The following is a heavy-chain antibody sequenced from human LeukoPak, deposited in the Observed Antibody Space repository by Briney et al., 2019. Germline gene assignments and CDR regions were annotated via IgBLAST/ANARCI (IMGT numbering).Heavy chain of an antibody. D-gene: IGHD3-10*01. CDR3: ARDRVEYYFDY. Sequence: GSLRLSCAASGFTFSSYTMNWVRQAPGKGLEWVSSISSSSSYIYYADSVKGRFTISRDNAKNSLYLQMNSLRAEDTAVYYCARDRVEYYFDYWGQGTLVTVSS. CDR1: GFTFSSYT. J-gene: IGHJ4*02. V-gene: IGHV3-21*01. CDR2: ISSSSSYI.